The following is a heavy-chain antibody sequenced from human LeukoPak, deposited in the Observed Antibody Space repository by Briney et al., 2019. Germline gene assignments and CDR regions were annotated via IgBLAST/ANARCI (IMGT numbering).Heavy chain of an antibody. CDR2: IRYDGSNK. D-gene: IGHD2-2*01. V-gene: IGHV3-30*02. J-gene: IGHJ5*02. Sequence: GGSLRLSCAASGFTFSSYGMHWVRQAPGKGLEWVAFIRYDGSNKYYADSVKGRFTISRDNSKNTLYLQMNSLRAEDTAVYYCAKDVRYCSSTSCYEMYNWFDPWGQGTLVTVSS. CDR1: GFTFSSYG. CDR3: AKDVRYCSSTSCYEMYNWFDP.